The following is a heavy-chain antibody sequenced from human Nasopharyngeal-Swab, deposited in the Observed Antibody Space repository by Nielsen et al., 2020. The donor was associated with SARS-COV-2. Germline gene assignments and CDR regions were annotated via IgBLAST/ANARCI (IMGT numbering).Heavy chain of an antibody. CDR3: ARAWSRDGYNVDY. CDR1: GFTFSSYG. J-gene: IGHJ4*02. D-gene: IGHD5-24*01. CDR2: IWYDGSNK. V-gene: IGHV3-33*01. Sequence: GGSLRLSCTASGFTFSSYGMHWVRQAPGKGLEWVAVIWYDGSNKYYADSVKGRFTISRDNSKNTLYLQMNSLRAEDTAVYYCARAWSRDGYNVDYWGQGTLVTVSS.